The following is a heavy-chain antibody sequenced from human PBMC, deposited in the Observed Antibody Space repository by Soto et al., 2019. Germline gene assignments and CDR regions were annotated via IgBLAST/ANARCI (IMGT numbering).Heavy chain of an antibody. CDR1: GGSISSYY. J-gene: IGHJ6*02. V-gene: IGHV4-59*01. D-gene: IGHD3-9*01. CDR2: IYYSGST. CDR3: ARDLYDILTGSLYGMDV. Sequence: PSETLSLTCTVSGGSISSYYWSWIRQPPGKGLEWIGYIYYSGSTNYNPSLKSRVTISVDTSKNQFSLKLSSVTAADTAVYYCARDLYDILTGSLYGMDVWGQGTTVTVSS.